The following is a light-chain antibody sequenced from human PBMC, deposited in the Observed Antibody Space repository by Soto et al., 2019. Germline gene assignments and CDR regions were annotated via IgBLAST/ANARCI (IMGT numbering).Light chain of an antibody. CDR2: RAS. CDR3: MQGTHWPPST. Sequence: DVVMTQSPLSLPVTLGQPASISCRSSQSLVYSDGIAYLNWFHQRPGQSPRRLIYRASHRDSGXPXRFXGSGSGTDFTLKISRVEAEDVGVYYCMQGTHWPPSTFGQGTRLEIK. V-gene: IGKV2-30*01. CDR1: QSLVYSDGIAY. J-gene: IGKJ2*01.